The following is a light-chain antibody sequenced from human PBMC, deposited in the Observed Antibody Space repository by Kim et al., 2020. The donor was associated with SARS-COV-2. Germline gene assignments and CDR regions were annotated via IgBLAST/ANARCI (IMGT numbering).Light chain of an antibody. CDR2: DVS. CDR3: CSYAGSYTYV. Sequence: GQACTSSCTGTCIDVGVYNVVSWYQQHPGKAPKLMIYDVSERPSGVPDRFSGSKSGNAASLTISGLQAEDEADYYCCSYAGSYTYVFGTGTKVTVL. V-gene: IGLV2-11*03. CDR1: CIDVGVYNV. J-gene: IGLJ1*01.